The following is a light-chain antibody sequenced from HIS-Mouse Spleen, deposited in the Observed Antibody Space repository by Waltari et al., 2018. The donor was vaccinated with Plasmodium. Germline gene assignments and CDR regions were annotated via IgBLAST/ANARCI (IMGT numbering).Light chain of an antibody. Sequence: SYELTQPPSVSVSPGQTARITCSGDALPKKYAYWYQQKSGQAPVLVIDEDSKRPSGIPEGFSGSSSGTMATLTISGAQVEDEADYYCDSTDSSGNHRVFGGGTKLTVL. J-gene: IGLJ3*02. V-gene: IGLV3-10*01. CDR1: ALPKKY. CDR3: DSTDSSGNHRV. CDR2: EDS.